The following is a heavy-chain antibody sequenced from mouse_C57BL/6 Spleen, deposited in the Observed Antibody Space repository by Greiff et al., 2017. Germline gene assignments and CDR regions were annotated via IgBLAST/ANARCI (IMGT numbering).Heavy chain of an antibody. D-gene: IGHD1-1*01. Sequence: QVQLQQPGAELVKPGASVKLSCKASGYTFTSYWMQWVKQRPGQGLEWIGEIDPSDSYTNYNQKFKGKATMTVDTSSSTAYMQLSSLTSEDSAVYYCARLGITTVVDDYWGQGTTLTVSS. CDR1: GYTFTSYW. V-gene: IGHV1-50*01. J-gene: IGHJ2*01. CDR3: ARLGITTVVDDY. CDR2: IDPSDSYT.